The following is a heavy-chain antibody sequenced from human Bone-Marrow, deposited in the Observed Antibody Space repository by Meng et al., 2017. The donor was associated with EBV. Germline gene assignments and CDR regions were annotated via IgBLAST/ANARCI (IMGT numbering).Heavy chain of an antibody. CDR3: ALGYSPPKFDY. CDR2: ISSSSSYI. CDR1: GFTFSSYS. Sequence: EVQLVESGGGLVKSGGSLRLSCAASGFTFSSYSMNWVRQAPGKGLEWVSSISSSSSYIYYADSVKGRFTISRDNAKTSLYLQMNSLRAEDTAVYYCALGYSPPKFDYWGQGTLVTVSS. D-gene: IGHD5-18*01. V-gene: IGHV3-21*01. J-gene: IGHJ4*02.